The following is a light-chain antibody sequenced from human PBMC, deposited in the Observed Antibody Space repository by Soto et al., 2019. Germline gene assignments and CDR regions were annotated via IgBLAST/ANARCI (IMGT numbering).Light chain of an antibody. CDR2: GAS. J-gene: IGKJ4*01. Sequence: EIVVTQSPATLSVSPGERATLSCRASQSVSSNLAWYQQKPGQAPRLLIYGASTRATGIPARFSGSGSGTEFTLTISSLQSEDFAVYHCQQYNNWLTFGGGTKVDIK. CDR1: QSVSSN. CDR3: QQYNNWLT. V-gene: IGKV3-15*01.